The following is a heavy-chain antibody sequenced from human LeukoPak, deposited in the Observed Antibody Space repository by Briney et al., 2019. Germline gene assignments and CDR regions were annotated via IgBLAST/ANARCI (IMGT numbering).Heavy chain of an antibody. CDR3: ARSWYSSGWYYFDY. CDR1: GYTFTSYD. V-gene: IGHV1-8*01. Sequence: ASVTVSFKASGYTFTSYDINWVRQAPGQGLEWMGWMNPNSGNTGYAQKFQGRVTMTRNTSISTAYMELSSLRSEDTAVYYCARSWYSSGWYYFDYWGQGTLVTVSS. J-gene: IGHJ4*02. D-gene: IGHD6-19*01. CDR2: MNPNSGNT.